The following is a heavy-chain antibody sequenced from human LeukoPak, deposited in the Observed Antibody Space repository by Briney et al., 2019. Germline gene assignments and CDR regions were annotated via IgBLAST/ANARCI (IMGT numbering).Heavy chain of an antibody. CDR1: GFTFSSYG. CDR3: AKDQRDCSSTSCYTYYYYYYMDV. V-gene: IGHV3-30*02. J-gene: IGHJ6*03. D-gene: IGHD2-2*02. Sequence: GGSLRLSCAASGFTFSSYGMHWVRQAPGKGLEWVAFIRYDGSNKYYADSVKGRFTISRDNSKNTLYLQMNSLRAEDTAVYYCAKDQRDCSSTSCYTYYYYYYMDVWGKGTTVTVSS. CDR2: IRYDGSNK.